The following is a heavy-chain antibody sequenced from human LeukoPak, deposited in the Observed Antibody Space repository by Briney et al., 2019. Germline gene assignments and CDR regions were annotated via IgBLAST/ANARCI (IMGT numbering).Heavy chain of an antibody. CDR3: ARDTLYSGYFGPYY. CDR2: IWCDGSNK. J-gene: IGHJ4*02. Sequence: GGSLRLSCAASGFTFSSYGMHWVRQAPGKGLGWVAVIWCDGSNKYYTDSVKGGFTISRDNSKNTLYLQMSSLRAENTALYYCARDTLYSGYFGPYYWGQGTLVT. D-gene: IGHD5-12*01. V-gene: IGHV3-33*01. CDR1: GFTFSSYG.